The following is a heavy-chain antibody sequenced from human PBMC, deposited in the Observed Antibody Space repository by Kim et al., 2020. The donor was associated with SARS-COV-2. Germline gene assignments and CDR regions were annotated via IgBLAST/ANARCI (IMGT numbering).Heavy chain of an antibody. CDR3: AKGKEYSYADPIDF. CDR1: GFIFSNYG. D-gene: IGHD4-4*01. CDR2: ISDDGREK. V-gene: IGHV3-30*18. J-gene: IGHJ4*02. Sequence: GGSLRLSCGASGFIFSNYGMHWVRQAPGKGLEWLSVISDDGREKYYGDSVKGRFTISRDRSKNTLYLQMNSLRAEDTAIYYCAKGKEYSYADPIDFWGQGTLVTVSS.